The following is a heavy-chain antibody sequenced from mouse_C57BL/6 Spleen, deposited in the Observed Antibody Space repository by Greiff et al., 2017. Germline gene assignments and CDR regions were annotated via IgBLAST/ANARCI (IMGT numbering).Heavy chain of an antibody. J-gene: IGHJ4*01. CDR2: IHPSDSDT. D-gene: IGHD2-4*01. Sequence: VQLQQPGAELVKPGASVKVSCKASGYTFTSYWMHWVKQRPGQGLEWIGRIHPSDSDTNYNQKFKGKATLTVDKSSSTAYMQLSSLTSEDSAVYYCAMLSTMITTDYAMDYWGQGTSVTVSS. CDR3: AMLSTMITTDYAMDY. V-gene: IGHV1-74*01. CDR1: GYTFTSYW.